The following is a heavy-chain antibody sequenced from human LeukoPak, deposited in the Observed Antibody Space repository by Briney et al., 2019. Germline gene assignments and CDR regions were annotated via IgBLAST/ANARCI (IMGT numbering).Heavy chain of an antibody. D-gene: IGHD5-18*01. V-gene: IGHV1-2*02. CDR1: GYTFTGYY. Sequence: ASVKVSCKASGYTFTGYYMHWVRQAPGQGLEWMGWINPNSGGTNYAQKFQGRVTMTRDTSISTAYMELSRLRSDDTAVYYCAGDSYGSDRRERGLSYWSQGTLVTVSS. CDR3: AGDSYGSDRRERGLSY. J-gene: IGHJ4*02. CDR2: INPNSGGT.